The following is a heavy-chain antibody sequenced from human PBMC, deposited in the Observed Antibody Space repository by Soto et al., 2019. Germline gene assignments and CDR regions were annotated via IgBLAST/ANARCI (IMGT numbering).Heavy chain of an antibody. D-gene: IGHD3-10*01. CDR1: GYTFTRDQ. J-gene: IGHJ5*02. V-gene: IGHV1-46*01. Sequence: ASVKVCGEASGYTFTRDQIHWVRQAPGQGLEWMGMIDPSGGKTNYAQKFQGRVTMTRDTSTSTVYMALSSLRSEDTAIYFCGRVMRSLLSITALDTWGQGTLVTVSS. CDR2: IDPSGGKT. CDR3: GRVMRSLLSITALDT.